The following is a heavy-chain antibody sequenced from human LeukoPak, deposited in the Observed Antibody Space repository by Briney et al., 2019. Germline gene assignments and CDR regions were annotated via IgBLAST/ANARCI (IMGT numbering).Heavy chain of an antibody. J-gene: IGHJ3*02. CDR1: GYTFTGCY. CDR3: ARDFEYCSSASCSDAFDI. CDR2: INPNSGGT. Sequence: ASVKVSCKASGYTFTGCYMHWVRQAPGQGLEWMGWINPNSGGTNYAQKFQGRVTMTRDTSISTAYMELSRLRSDDTAVYYCARDFEYCSSASCSDAFDIWGQGTMVTVSS. D-gene: IGHD2-2*01. V-gene: IGHV1-2*02.